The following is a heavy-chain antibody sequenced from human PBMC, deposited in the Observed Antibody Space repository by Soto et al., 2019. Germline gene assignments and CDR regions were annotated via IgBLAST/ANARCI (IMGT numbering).Heavy chain of an antibody. J-gene: IGHJ4*02. D-gene: IGHD3-16*02. CDR2: ISYDGSNK. Sequence: GGSLRLAGAASGFTFSSYSRHWVRQAPGKGLEVVAVISYDGSNKYYADSVKGRFTISRDNSKNTLYLQMNSLRAEDTAVYYCAREQIYRHIVGRAFDYWGKGNLVTVSS. CDR3: AREQIYRHIVGRAFDY. V-gene: IGHV3-30-3*01. CDR1: GFTFSSYS.